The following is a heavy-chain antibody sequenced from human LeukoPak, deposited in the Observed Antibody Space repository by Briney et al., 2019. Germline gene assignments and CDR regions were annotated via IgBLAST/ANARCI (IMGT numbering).Heavy chain of an antibody. V-gene: IGHV3-23*01. CDR1: GFTLSSYA. J-gene: IGHJ4*02. CDR2: ISVSGNT. CDR3: AKAPVTTCSGAYCYPFDY. D-gene: IGHD2-15*01. Sequence: GGSLRLSCAASGFTLSSYAMSWVRQGPGKGLEWVSAISVSGNTYHADSVKGRFTISRDSSKNALYLQMNSLRAGDAAVYYCAKAPVTTCSGAYCYPFDYWSQGTLVTVSS.